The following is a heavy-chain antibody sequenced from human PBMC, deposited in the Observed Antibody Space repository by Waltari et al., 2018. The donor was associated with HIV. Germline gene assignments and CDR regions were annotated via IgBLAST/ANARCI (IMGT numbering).Heavy chain of an antibody. CDR2: INPNRGGT. CDR1: GYTFTGYY. D-gene: IGHD4-4*01. CDR3: AREGARMTTMIYYYYGMDV. J-gene: IGHJ6*02. Sequence: QVQLVQSGAEVKKPGASVKVSCKASGYTFTGYYMHWVRQAPGQGLEWMGRINPNRGGTNYEQQFQGRVTMTRDTSISTAYMELSRLRSDDTAVYYCAREGARMTTMIYYYYGMDVWGQGTTVTVSS. V-gene: IGHV1-2*06.